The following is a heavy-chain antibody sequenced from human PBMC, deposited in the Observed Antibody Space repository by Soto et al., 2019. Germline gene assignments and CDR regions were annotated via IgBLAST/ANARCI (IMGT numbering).Heavy chain of an antibody. CDR3: ARKHSLDYIRWGLDP. V-gene: IGHV1-2*02. D-gene: IGHD4-4*01. Sequence: ASVKVSCKASGYPFSDNQIHWLLRSGLQGLEWMGSINPKSDDTNYAQKFQGRVTMTRDTSIDTAYLELTGLTSDDTATYYCARKHSLDYIRWGLDPWGQGTLVTVSS. CDR1: GYPFSDNQ. CDR2: INPKSDDT. J-gene: IGHJ5*02.